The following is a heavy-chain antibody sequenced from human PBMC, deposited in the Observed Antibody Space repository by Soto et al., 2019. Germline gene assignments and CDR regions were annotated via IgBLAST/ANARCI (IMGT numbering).Heavy chain of an antibody. CDR3: ARDSGTYYDFLTGYRGTPDW. D-gene: IGHD3-9*01. CDR1: GFTFSSYS. Sequence: EVQLVESGGGLVKPGGSLRLSCAASGFTFSSYSMNWVRQAPGKGLEWVSLISSSGSYIYYADSVKGRFTISRDNAKNSLFLQMNSLRGEDTAVYYCARDSGTYYDFLTGYRGTPDWWGQGTLVTVSS. J-gene: IGHJ4*02. V-gene: IGHV3-21*01. CDR2: ISSSGSYI.